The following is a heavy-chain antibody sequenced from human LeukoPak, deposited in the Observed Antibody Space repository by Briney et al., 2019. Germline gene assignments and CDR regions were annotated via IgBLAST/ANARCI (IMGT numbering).Heavy chain of an antibody. Sequence: ASVKVSCKASGYTFTSYDISWVRQAPGQGLEWMGRIIPILGIANYAQKFQGRVTITADKSTSTAYMELSSLRSEDTAVYYCARDGYCSGGSCWSDAFDIWGQGTMVTVSS. CDR1: GYTFTSYD. CDR3: ARDGYCSGGSCWSDAFDI. V-gene: IGHV1-69*04. D-gene: IGHD2-15*01. CDR2: IIPILGIA. J-gene: IGHJ3*02.